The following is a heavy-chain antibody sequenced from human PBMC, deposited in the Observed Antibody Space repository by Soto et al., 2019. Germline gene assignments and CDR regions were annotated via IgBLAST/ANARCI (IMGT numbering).Heavy chain of an antibody. J-gene: IGHJ3*02. V-gene: IGHV4-31*03. Sequence: PSETLSLTCTVSGGSISSGGYYWSWIRQHPGKGLEWIGYIYYSGSTYYNPSLKSRVTISVDTSKNQFSLKLSSVTAADTAVYYCAREEYYYDSSGYWFAFDIWGQGTMVTVSS. CDR1: GGSISSGGYY. CDR2: IYYSGST. D-gene: IGHD3-22*01. CDR3: AREEYYYDSSGYWFAFDI.